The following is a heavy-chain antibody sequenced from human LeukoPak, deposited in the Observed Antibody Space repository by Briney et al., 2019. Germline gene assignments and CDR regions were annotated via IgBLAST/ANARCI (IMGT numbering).Heavy chain of an antibody. CDR3: ARAATDSGYDWTTFDY. D-gene: IGHD5-12*01. Sequence: SETLSLTCAVHGGSFRGYYWSWIRQPPGKGLEWIGEINHSGITNYNPSLKSRVTISVDTSKNQFSLKLNSVTAADTALYYCARAATDSGYDWTTFDYWGQGTLVTVSS. CDR1: GGSFRGYY. V-gene: IGHV4-34*01. J-gene: IGHJ4*02. CDR2: INHSGIT.